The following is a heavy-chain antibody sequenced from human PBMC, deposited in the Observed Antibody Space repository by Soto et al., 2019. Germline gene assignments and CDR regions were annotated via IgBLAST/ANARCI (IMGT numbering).Heavy chain of an antibody. D-gene: IGHD3-22*01. CDR2: IYYSGST. V-gene: IGHV4-61*01. Sequence: SETLSLTCTVSGCSVSSGSYYWSWIRQPPGKGLEWIGYIYYSGSTNYNPSLKSRVTISVDTSKNQFSLKLSSVTAADTAVYYCARDPADSSGYYYRFDYWGQGNLVTVS. J-gene: IGHJ4*02. CDR3: ARDPADSSGYYYRFDY. CDR1: GCSVSSGSYY.